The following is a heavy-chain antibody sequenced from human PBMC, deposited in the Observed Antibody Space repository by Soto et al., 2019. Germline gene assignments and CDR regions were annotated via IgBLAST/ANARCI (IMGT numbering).Heavy chain of an antibody. CDR2: IYWNDDK. CDR3: AHSKLKLLWFGELLPHFDP. V-gene: IGHV2-5*01. CDR1: GFSFSTSGVG. Sequence: SGPTLVNPTQTLTLTCTFSGFSFSTSGVGVGWIRQPPGKALEWLALIYWNDDKRYSPSLKSRLTITKDTSKNQVVLTMTNMDPVDTATYYCAHSKLKLLWFGELLPHFDPWGQGTLVTVSS. D-gene: IGHD3-10*01. J-gene: IGHJ5*02.